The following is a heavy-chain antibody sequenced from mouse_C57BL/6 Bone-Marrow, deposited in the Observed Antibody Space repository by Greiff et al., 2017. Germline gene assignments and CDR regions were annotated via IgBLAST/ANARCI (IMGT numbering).Heavy chain of an antibody. Sequence: VKLVESGPGLVAPSQSLSITCTVSGFSLTSYGVDWVRQSPGKGLEWLGVIWGVGSTNYNSALKSSLSISKDNYKSQVFLKMNSLHTDDTAMYYCASEWFAYWGQGTLVTVSA. CDR2: IWGVGST. CDR1: GFSLTSYG. CDR3: ASEWFAY. J-gene: IGHJ3*01. V-gene: IGHV2-6*01.